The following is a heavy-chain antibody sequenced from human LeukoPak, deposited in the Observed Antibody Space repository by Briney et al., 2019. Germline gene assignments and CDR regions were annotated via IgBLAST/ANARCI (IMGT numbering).Heavy chain of an antibody. Sequence: PGGSLRLSCAASGFTFSSYGMHRVRQAPGKGLEWVAVISYDGSNKYYADSVKGRFTISRDNSKNTLYLQTNSLRAEDTAVYYCAKGGYYCSSTSCYPLYYWGQGTLVTVSS. CDR1: GFTFSSYG. V-gene: IGHV3-30*18. J-gene: IGHJ4*02. CDR2: ISYDGSNK. D-gene: IGHD2-2*01. CDR3: AKGGYYCSSTSCYPLYY.